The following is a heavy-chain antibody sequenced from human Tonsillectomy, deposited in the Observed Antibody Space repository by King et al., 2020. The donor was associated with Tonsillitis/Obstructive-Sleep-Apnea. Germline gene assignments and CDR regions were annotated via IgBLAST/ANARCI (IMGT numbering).Heavy chain of an antibody. CDR2: IKSKTDGATI. V-gene: IGHV3-15*01. D-gene: IGHD3-3*01. CDR1: GFTFSNAW. Sequence: EVQLVESGGGLVKPGGSLRLSCAASGFTFSNAWMNWVRQAPGKGLELVGRIKSKTDGATIDYAAPVKGRFTISRDDSKNTLYLHMNSLETEDTAVYYCPTELGSWSGKINYYFYMDVGGKGTTVTVSS. J-gene: IGHJ6*03. CDR3: PTELGSWSGKINYYFYMDV.